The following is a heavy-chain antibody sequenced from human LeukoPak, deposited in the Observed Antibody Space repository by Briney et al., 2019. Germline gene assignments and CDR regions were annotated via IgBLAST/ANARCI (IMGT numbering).Heavy chain of an antibody. D-gene: IGHD1-26*01. Sequence: GSLRLSCVASGFTFSSYAMNWVRQAPGKGLEWVSGISGSGVSTYYADSVKGRFTFSRDNSKNTLYLQMNSLRAEDTALYYCAKDRFYSGSPRAFDMWGRGTMVTVSS. J-gene: IGHJ3*02. V-gene: IGHV3-23*01. CDR3: AKDRFYSGSPRAFDM. CDR2: ISGSGVST. CDR1: GFTFSSYA.